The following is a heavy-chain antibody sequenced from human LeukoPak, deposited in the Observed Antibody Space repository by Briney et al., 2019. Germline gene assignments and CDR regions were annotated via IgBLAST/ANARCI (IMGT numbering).Heavy chain of an antibody. Sequence: SETLSLTCTVSGGSISSGDYYWSWIRQPPGKGLEWIGYIYYSGSTYYNPSLKSRVTISVDTSKNQFSLKLSSVTAADTAVYYCARERNAQQLEEYYFDYWGQGTLVTVSS. D-gene: IGHD6-13*01. J-gene: IGHJ4*02. CDR2: IYYSGST. CDR1: GGSISSGDYY. CDR3: ARERNAQQLEEYYFDY. V-gene: IGHV4-30-4*01.